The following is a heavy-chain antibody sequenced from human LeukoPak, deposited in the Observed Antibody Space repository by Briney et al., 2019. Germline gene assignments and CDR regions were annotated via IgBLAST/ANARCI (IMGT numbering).Heavy chain of an antibody. CDR2: ISSSGSTI. CDR1: GLTFSNAW. CDR3: AELGITMTGGV. J-gene: IGHJ6*04. V-gene: IGHV3-11*04. Sequence: PGGSLRLSCAASGLTFSNAWMSSVRQAPGEGLEWVSYISSSGSTIYYAAPVKGRFTIARDNDKNSLYLQMNSLRAEDTAVYYCAELGITMTGGVWGKGTTVTISS. D-gene: IGHD3-10*02.